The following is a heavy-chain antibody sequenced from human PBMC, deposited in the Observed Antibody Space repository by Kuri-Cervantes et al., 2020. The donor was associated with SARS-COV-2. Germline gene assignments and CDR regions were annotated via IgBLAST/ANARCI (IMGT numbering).Heavy chain of an antibody. V-gene: IGHV4-61*01. D-gene: IGHD3-3*01. J-gene: IGHJ6*02. Sequence: GSLRLPCTVSGCSVSSGSFYWSWIRQPPGKGLEWIGYIYYSGSTNYNPSLKSRVTISVDTSKNQFSLKLSSVTAADTAVYYCARGVTIFGEDVWGQGITVTVSS. CDR3: ARGVTIFGEDV. CDR1: GCSVSSGSFY. CDR2: IYYSGST.